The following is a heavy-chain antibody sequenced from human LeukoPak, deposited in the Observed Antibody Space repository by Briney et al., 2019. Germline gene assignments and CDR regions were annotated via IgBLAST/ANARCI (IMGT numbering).Heavy chain of an antibody. V-gene: IGHV1-69*13. D-gene: IGHD2-8*01. J-gene: IGHJ5*02. CDR1: GGTFNSYA. CDR3: ARDRVDCSNGVCYTRYNWFDP. CDR2: IIPIFGTA. Sequence: SVKVSCKASGGTFNSYAINWVRQAPGQGLEWMGGIIPIFGTASYTQKFQGRVTITADESTSTAYMELSSLRSEDTAVYYCARDRVDCSNGVCYTRYNWFDPWGQGTLVTVSS.